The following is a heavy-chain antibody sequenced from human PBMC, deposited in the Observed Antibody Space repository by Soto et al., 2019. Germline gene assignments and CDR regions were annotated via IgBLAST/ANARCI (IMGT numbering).Heavy chain of an antibody. CDR1: GFTFSSYS. J-gene: IGHJ3*02. Sequence: GGSLRLSCAASGFTFSSYSMNWVRQAPGKGLEWVSYISSSSSTIYYADSVKGRFTISRDNAKNSVYLQMNSLRAEDTAVYYCARSYYNSDVFDIWGQRTMVTVSS. CDR3: ARSYYNSDVFDI. D-gene: IGHD1-26*01. V-gene: IGHV3-48*01. CDR2: ISSSSSTI.